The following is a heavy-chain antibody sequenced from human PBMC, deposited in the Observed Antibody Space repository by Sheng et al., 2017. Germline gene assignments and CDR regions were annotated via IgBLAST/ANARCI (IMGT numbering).Heavy chain of an antibody. J-gene: IGHJ4*02. CDR2: IYHSGST. V-gene: IGHV4-38-2*02. Sequence: QVQLQESGPGLVKPSETLSLTCTVSGYSISSGYYWGWIRQPPGKGLEWIGSIYHSGSTYYNPSSNEYESTISVDTSKNQLLPRTLSSVTAADTAVYYCATGYQLLYPSFDYWGQGTLVPPSP. CDR3: ATGYQLLYPSFDY. CDR1: GYSISSGYY. D-gene: IGHD2-2*02.